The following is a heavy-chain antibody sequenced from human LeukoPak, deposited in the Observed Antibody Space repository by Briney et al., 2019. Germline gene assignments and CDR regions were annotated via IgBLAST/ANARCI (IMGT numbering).Heavy chain of an antibody. CDR3: ARDGLASEIAVAGTIHYYYYMDV. Sequence: ASVKVSCKASGYTFTSYYMHWVRQAPGQGLEWMGIINPSGGSTSYAQKFQGRVTMTRDMSTSTVYMELSSLRSEDTAVYYCARDGLASEIAVAGTIHYYYYMDVWGKGTTVTISS. CDR1: GYTFTSYY. V-gene: IGHV1-46*01. D-gene: IGHD6-19*01. J-gene: IGHJ6*03. CDR2: INPSGGST.